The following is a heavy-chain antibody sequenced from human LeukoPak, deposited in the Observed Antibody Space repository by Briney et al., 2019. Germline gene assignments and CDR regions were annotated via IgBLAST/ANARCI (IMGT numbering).Heavy chain of an antibody. J-gene: IGHJ6*03. CDR3: ARGLIYDSSGYHYYSYMAV. Sequence: SETLSLTCTVSGGSISSYYWSWIRQLAGKGLERIGRIYTSGSTNYNPSLKSRVTMSVDTSKNQFSLRLSSVTAADTAVYYCARGLIYDSSGYHYYSYMAVWGKGTTVTISS. CDR2: IYTSGST. D-gene: IGHD3-22*01. CDR1: GGSISSYY. V-gene: IGHV4-4*07.